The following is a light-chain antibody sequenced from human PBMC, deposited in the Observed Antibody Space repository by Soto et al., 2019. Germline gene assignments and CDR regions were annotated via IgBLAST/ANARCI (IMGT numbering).Light chain of an antibody. CDR3: QQYGASPPVYA. Sequence: EIVLTQSPGTLSLSPEERATLSCRTSRSDRNTYLAWYQQKPGQAPRLLLYGASSRATGIPDRFSGSGSGTDFTLTISRLEPEDFAVYYCQQYGASPPVYAFGQGTKLEIK. V-gene: IGKV3-20*01. CDR2: GAS. CDR1: RSDRNTY. J-gene: IGKJ2*01.